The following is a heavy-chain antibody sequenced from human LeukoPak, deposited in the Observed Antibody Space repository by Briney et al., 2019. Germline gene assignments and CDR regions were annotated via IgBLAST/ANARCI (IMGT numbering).Heavy chain of an antibody. CDR2: IRYDGSNK. CDR3: AKGHVGIVVVPAAIAVIDY. D-gene: IGHD2-2*02. CDR1: GLTFSSYG. J-gene: IGHJ4*02. V-gene: IGHV3-30*02. Sequence: GGSLRLSCAASGLTFSSYGMHWVRHAPGKGLEWVAFIRYDGSNKYYADSVKGRFTISRDDSKNTLYLQMNSLRAVDTSVYYCAKGHVGIVVVPAAIAVIDYWGQGTLVTVSS.